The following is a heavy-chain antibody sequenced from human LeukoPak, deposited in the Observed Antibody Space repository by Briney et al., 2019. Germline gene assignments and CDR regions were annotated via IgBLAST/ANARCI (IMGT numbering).Heavy chain of an antibody. CDR3: AREESYWELLGVVGLGEVVSSAFDI. J-gene: IGHJ3*02. CDR1: GFTFSSYS. CDR2: ISSSSSTI. D-gene: IGHD1-26*01. Sequence: GGSLRLSCAASGFTFSSYSMNWVRQAPGKGLEWVSYISSSSSTIYYADSVKGRFTISRDNAKNSLYLQMNSLRAEDTAVYYCAREESYWELLGVVGLGEVVSSAFDIWGQGTMVTVSS. V-gene: IGHV3-48*01.